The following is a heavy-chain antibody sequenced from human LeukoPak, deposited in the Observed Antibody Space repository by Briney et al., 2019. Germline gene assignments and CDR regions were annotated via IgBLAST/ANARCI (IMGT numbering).Heavy chain of an antibody. Sequence: GGSLRLSCAASGFTFSRYWMSWVRQAPGKGLEWVANIKQDGSEKYYVDSVKGRFTISRDDAKNSLYLQMSSLRAEDTAVYYCARLLVYNSGGEAFDYWGQGTLVTVSS. V-gene: IGHV3-7*01. J-gene: IGHJ4*02. CDR2: IKQDGSEK. D-gene: IGHD3-10*01. CDR3: ARLLVYNSGGEAFDY. CDR1: GFTFSRYW.